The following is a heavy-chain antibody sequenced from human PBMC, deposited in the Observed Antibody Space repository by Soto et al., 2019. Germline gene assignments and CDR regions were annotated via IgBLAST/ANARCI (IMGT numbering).Heavy chain of an antibody. V-gene: IGHV4-39*01. CDR2: IYYSGST. CDR3: ARSYSSGWYYVFGY. J-gene: IGHJ4*02. D-gene: IGHD6-19*01. CDR1: GGSISSSSYY. Sequence: QLQLQESGPGLVKPSETLSLTCTVSGGSISSSSYYWGWIRQPPGKGLEWIGSIYYSGSTYYNPSLKSRVTISVDTSKNQFSLKLSSVTAADTAVYYCARSYSSGWYYVFGYWGQGTLVTVSS.